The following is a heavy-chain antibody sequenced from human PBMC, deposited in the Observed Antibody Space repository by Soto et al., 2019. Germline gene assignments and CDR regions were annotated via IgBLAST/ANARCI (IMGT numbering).Heavy chain of an antibody. V-gene: IGHV3-11*01. D-gene: IGHD2-2*01. CDR3: ARDRCSSTSCYVGTFDY. Sequence: QVQLVESGGGLVKPGGSLRLSCAASGFTFSDYYMSWIRQAPGKGLEWVSYISSSGSTIYYEDSVKGRFTISRDNAKNSLYLQMNSLRAEDTAVYYCARDRCSSTSCYVGTFDYWGQGTLVTVSS. J-gene: IGHJ4*02. CDR2: ISSSGSTI. CDR1: GFTFSDYY.